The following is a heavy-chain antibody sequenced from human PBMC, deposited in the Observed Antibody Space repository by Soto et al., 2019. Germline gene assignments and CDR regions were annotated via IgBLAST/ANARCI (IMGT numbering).Heavy chain of an antibody. Sequence: GGSLRLSCAASGFTFDDYGMSWVRQAPGKGLEWVSGINWNGGSTGYADSVKGRFTISRDNAKNSLYLQMNSLRAEDTALYHCARDTSGYGNYYYYYMDVWGKGTTVTVS. CDR1: GFTFDDYG. CDR2: INWNGGST. D-gene: IGHD5-12*01. J-gene: IGHJ6*03. V-gene: IGHV3-20*01. CDR3: ARDTSGYGNYYYYYMDV.